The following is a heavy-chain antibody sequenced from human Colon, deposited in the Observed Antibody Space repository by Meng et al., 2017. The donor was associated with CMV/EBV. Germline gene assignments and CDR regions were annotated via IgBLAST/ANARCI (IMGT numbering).Heavy chain of an antibody. CDR1: GFTFSNYY. D-gene: IGHD3-3*01. J-gene: IGHJ6*02. CDR2: ISGSGAT. V-gene: IGHV3-69-1*01. Sequence: GGSLRLSCAASGFTFSNYYVTWVRQTPGQGLEWISYISGSGATYHADSLRGRFTISKDNARNLVFLQMNSLRVEDTAVYYCAREWRYYDFWSGLDLLYGMDVWGQGTTVTVSS. CDR3: AREWRYYDFWSGLDLLYGMDV.